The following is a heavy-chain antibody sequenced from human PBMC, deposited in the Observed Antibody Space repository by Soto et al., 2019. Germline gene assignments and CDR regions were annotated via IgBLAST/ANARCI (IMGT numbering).Heavy chain of an antibody. CDR3: AKDSSSFDLLCTLDH. V-gene: IGHV3-30*18. CDR1: GFTFSSYG. D-gene: IGHD3-9*01. Sequence: QVQLVESGGGVVQPGRSLRLSCAASGFTFSSYGMHWVRQAPGKGLEWVAVISYDGSNKYYADSVKGRFTISRDNSKNTLYLQMNSLIVKDTAVYYCAKDSSSFDLLCTLDHWGQETLFTVSS. J-gene: IGHJ5*02. CDR2: ISYDGSNK.